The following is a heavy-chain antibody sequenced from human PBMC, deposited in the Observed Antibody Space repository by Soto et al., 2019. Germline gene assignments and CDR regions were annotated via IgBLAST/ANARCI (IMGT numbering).Heavy chain of an antibody. CDR2: IYYSGST. Sequence: QVQLQESGPGLVKPSQTLSLTCTVSGGSISSGGYYWSWIRQHPGKGLEWIGYIYYSGSTYYNPSLKSRVTISVDTSKNQFSLKLSSVTAADTAVSYCARSSYCTNGVCYLPLDYWGQGTLVTVSS. CDR3: ARSSYCTNGVCYLPLDY. CDR1: GGSISSGGYY. V-gene: IGHV4-31*03. D-gene: IGHD2-8*01. J-gene: IGHJ4*02.